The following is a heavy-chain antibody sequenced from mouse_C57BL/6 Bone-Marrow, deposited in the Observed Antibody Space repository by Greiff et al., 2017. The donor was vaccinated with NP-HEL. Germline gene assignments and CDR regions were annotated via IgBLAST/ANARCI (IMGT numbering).Heavy chain of an antibody. Sequence: DVQLQESGPGLVKPSQSLSLTCSVTGYSITSGYYWNWIRQFPGNKLEWMGYISYDGSNNYNPSLKNRISITRDTSKNQFFLKLNSVTTEDTATYYGARDSGYDYDGGAWFAYWGQGTLVTVSA. V-gene: IGHV3-6*01. CDR1: GYSITSGYY. J-gene: IGHJ3*01. D-gene: IGHD2-4*01. CDR2: ISYDGSN. CDR3: ARDSGYDYDGGAWFAY.